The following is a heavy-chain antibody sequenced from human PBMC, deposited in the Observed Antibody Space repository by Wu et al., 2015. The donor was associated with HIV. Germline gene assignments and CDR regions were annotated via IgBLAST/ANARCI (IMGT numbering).Heavy chain of an antibody. Sequence: QVHLEQSGAEVKKPGSSVKVSCKTSGGTFSNYGVSWVRQAPGQGLEWMGGNNPLFGTANYAQSFQGRVTITTDEFTSTAYMELSSLRYEDTAVYYCATEGEYCSGSSCYDYWGQGTLVTVSS. V-gene: IGHV1-69*05. CDR3: ATEGEYCSGSSCYDY. CDR1: GGTFSNYG. CDR2: NNPLFGTA. J-gene: IGHJ4*02. D-gene: IGHD2-15*01.